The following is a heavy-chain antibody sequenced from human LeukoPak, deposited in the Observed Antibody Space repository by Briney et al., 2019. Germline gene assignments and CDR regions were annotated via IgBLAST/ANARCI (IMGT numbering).Heavy chain of an antibody. CDR3: ARDRGCSGRSCYSNYYYYGMDV. V-gene: IGHV3-33*01. CDR1: GFTFSSYG. CDR2: IWYDGSNK. D-gene: IGHD2-15*01. Sequence: GRSLRLSCAASGFTFSSYGMHWVRQAPGKGLEWVAVIWYDGSNKYYADSVKGRFTISRDNSKNTLYLQMNSLRAEDTAVYYCARDRGCSGRSCYSNYYYYGMDVWGKGTTVTVSS. J-gene: IGHJ6*04.